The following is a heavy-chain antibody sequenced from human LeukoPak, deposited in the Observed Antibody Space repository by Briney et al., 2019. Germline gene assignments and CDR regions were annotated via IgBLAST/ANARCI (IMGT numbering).Heavy chain of an antibody. V-gene: IGHV4-34*01. J-gene: IGHJ5*02. Sequence: SETLSLTCAVYGGSFSDYYWSWIRQPPGKGLEWIGEINHSGSTNYNPSLKSRVTISVDTSKNQFSLKVKSVTAADMAVYYCARGRRRFDPWGQGTLVIVSS. CDR2: INHSGST. CDR3: ARGRRRFDP. CDR1: GGSFSDYY.